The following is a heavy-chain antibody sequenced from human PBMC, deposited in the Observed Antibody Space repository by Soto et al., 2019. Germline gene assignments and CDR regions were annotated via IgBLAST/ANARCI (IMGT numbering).Heavy chain of an antibody. CDR3: ETGFFDISRSSGAFDF. CDR2: VSHRWST. J-gene: IGHJ3*01. V-gene: IGHV4-59*01. CDR1: CGSLTSDY. D-gene: IGHD3-22*01. Sequence: PSGNPSLTSTVYCGSLTSDYWNWIRQPPGKGLEWIAYVSHRWSTKYNPSLQSRVTISIDTSKNQFSLRLSSVTAADTAVYYCETGFFDISRSSGAFDFWCQGQMV.